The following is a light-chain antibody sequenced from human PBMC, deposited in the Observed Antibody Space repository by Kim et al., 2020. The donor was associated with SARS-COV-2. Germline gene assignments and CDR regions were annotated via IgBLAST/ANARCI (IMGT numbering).Light chain of an antibody. CDR2: AVS. J-gene: IGLJ1*01. V-gene: IGLV2-11*01. Sequence: QSALTQPRSVSGSPGQSVTISCTGTSSDVGGYNFVSWYQHHPGRAPKLMVHAVSKRPSGVPYRFSWSKSGNTASPTISGRQAEDEADYYCCSYAGSNPSKVFGTGTKVTVL. CDR1: SSDVGGYNF. CDR3: CSYAGSNPSKV.